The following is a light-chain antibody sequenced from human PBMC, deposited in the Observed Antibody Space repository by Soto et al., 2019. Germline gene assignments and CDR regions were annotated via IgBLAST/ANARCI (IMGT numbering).Light chain of an antibody. CDR1: SSDVGGYNY. Sequence: QSVLTQPRSVSGSPGQSVTISCTGPSSDVGGYNYVSWYQQHPGKAPRLMIYDVSKRPSGVPDRFSGSKSGNTASLTISGLQAEDEADYYCCSYAGSYTFYVFGIGTKVTVL. V-gene: IGLV2-11*01. J-gene: IGLJ1*01. CDR2: DVS. CDR3: CSYAGSYTFYV.